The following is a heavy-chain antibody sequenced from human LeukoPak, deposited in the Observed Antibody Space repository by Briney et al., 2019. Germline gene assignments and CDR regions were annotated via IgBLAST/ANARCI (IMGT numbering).Heavy chain of an antibody. V-gene: IGHV3-11*01. CDR2: ISASGDFR. J-gene: IGHJ4*02. CDR3: ARTRGAGRGGHFDS. D-gene: IGHD3-10*01. Sequence: PGGSLRLSCAASGFSFNDEYMSRIRQAPGQGLQWIAYISASGDFRRSTDSVKGQFTISRDNAKRLLYLQMDSLGEEDTAVYYWARTRGAGRGGHFDSWGQGVLVIVSS. CDR1: GFSFNDEY.